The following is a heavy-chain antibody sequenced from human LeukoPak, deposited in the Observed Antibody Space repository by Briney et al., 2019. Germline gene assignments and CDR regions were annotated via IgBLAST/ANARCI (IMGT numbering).Heavy chain of an antibody. CDR3: AAGPNYYDGSGYPFDY. CDR1: GYTFTSYY. Sequence: GASVKVSCKASGYTFTSYYMHWVRQAPGQGLEWMGIINPSGGSTSYAQKFQGRVTVTRDTSTSTAYMELSSLRSEDTAVYYCAAGPNYYDGSGYPFDYWGQGTLVTVSS. J-gene: IGHJ4*02. V-gene: IGHV1-46*01. D-gene: IGHD3-22*01. CDR2: INPSGGST.